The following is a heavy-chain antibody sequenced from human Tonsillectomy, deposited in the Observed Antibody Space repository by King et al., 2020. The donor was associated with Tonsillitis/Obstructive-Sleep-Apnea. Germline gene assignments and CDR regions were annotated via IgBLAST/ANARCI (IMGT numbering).Heavy chain of an antibody. D-gene: IGHD6-19*01. Sequence: QLVQSGAEVKKPGSSVKVSCKASGGTFSSNAISWVRQAPGQGLEWMGGIIPILGIANYAQKFQGRVTITADKSTSTAYMELSSLRSEDTAVYYWASQGVAVAGHPDFDYWGQGTLVTVSS. J-gene: IGHJ4*02. CDR2: IIPILGIA. CDR3: ASQGVAVAGHPDFDY. CDR1: GGTFSSNA. V-gene: IGHV1-69*10.